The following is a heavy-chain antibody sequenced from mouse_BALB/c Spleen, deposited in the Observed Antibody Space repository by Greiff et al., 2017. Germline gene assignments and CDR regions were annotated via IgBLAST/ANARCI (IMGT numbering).Heavy chain of an antibody. V-gene: IGHV14-3*02. D-gene: IGHD2-4*01. Sequence: VQLKESGAELVKPGASVKLSCTASGFNIKDTYMHWVKQRPEQGLEWIGRIDPANGNTKYDPKFQGKATITADTSSNTAYLQLSSLTSEDTAVYYCATTMIGFAYWGQGTLVTVSA. CDR2: IDPANGNT. J-gene: IGHJ3*01. CDR1: GFNIKDTY. CDR3: ATTMIGFAY.